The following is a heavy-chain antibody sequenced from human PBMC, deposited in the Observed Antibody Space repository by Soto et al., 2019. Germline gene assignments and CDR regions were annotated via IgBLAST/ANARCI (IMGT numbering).Heavy chain of an antibody. CDR3: ARLDYGDYPFDY. V-gene: IGHV4-34*01. CDR1: GGSFSGYY. Sequence: QVQLQQWGAGLLKPSETLSLTCAVYGGSFSGYYWSWIRQPPGQGLEWIGEINHSGSTNYNPSLKSRVTISVDTSKNQFSLKLSSVTAADTAVYYCARLDYGDYPFDYWGQGTLVTVSS. CDR2: INHSGST. D-gene: IGHD4-17*01. J-gene: IGHJ4*02.